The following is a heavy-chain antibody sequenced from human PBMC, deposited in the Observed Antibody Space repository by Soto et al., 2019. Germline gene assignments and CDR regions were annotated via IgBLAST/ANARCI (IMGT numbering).Heavy chain of an antibody. D-gene: IGHD6-6*01. CDR3: TRDLTEQSTSYPFDC. V-gene: IGHV1-3*01. CDR1: GHTFTDYA. CDR2: INAGNGDT. Sequence: QVQLAQSGAEVRKPGASVKISCEASGHTFTDYAIHWVRQAPGQRFEWMGWINAGNGDTKFSRRVQGRVSISRDISASTVYMELSSLTPEDTAVYYCTRDLTEQSTSYPFDCWGQGTLVTVSP. J-gene: IGHJ4*02.